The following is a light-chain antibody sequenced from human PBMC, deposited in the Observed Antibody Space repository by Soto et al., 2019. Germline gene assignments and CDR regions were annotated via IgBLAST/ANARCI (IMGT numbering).Light chain of an antibody. CDR3: QQYGGSPRT. CDR2: GAS. Sequence: EIVLTQSPGTLSLSPGERATLSCRASQSVSSSYLAWYQLKPGQAPRLLIYGASSRATGIPDRFSGGGSGTDFTLSISRLEPEDFAVYYCQQYGGSPRTFGQGTKVEVK. V-gene: IGKV3-20*01. CDR1: QSVSSSY. J-gene: IGKJ1*01.